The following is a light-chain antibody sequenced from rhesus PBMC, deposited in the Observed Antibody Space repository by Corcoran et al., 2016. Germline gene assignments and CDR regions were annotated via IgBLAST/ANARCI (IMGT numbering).Light chain of an antibody. CDR2: KAS. CDR3: RHVYGTPYS. CDR1: ENVNNY. Sequence: DIQMTQSPSSLSASVGDRVTITCRASENVNNYLNWYQQQPGKAPKLLIYKASTFQSGVPSRFSGSGSGTDYTFTISSLQPEDVATYYCRHVYGTPYSFGQGTKVEIK. V-gene: IGKV1-74*01. J-gene: IGKJ2*01.